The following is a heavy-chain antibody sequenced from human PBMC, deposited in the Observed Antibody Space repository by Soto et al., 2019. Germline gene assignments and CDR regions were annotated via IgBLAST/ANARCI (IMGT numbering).Heavy chain of an antibody. CDR2: ISSSSSYT. V-gene: IGHV3-11*05. Sequence: GGSLRLSCAASGFTFSDYYMSWIRQAPGKGLEWVSYISSSSSYTNYADSVKGRFTISGDNAKNSLYLQMNSLRAEDTAVYYCARDLYDSSGYMWGLFSYFDYWGQGTLVTVSS. J-gene: IGHJ4*02. CDR3: ARDLYDSSGYMWGLFSYFDY. D-gene: IGHD3-22*01. CDR1: GFTFSDYY.